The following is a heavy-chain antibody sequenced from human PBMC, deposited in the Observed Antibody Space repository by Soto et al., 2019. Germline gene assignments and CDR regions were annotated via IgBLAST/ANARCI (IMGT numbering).Heavy chain of an antibody. Sequence: PSETLSLTCTVSGGSISPYYWSWIRQPPGKGLGWVGYIYYAGTTSYNPSLNSRVTISLDRSTKQLSLKLSSATAADTAMYHCVRQGIGPLHGLVDVWGRGTTVTVS. D-gene: IGHD3-10*01. V-gene: IGHV4-59*08. CDR2: IYYAGTT. CDR1: GGSISPYY. J-gene: IGHJ6*02. CDR3: VRQGIGPLHGLVDV.